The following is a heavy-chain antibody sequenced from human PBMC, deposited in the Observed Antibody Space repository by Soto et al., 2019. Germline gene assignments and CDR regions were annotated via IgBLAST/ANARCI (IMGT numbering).Heavy chain of an antibody. CDR1: GYTFTDYY. V-gene: IGHV1-2*02. CDR3: ARGRQHSGLYTGDS. D-gene: IGHD1-26*01. Sequence: ASVKVSCKASGYTFTDYYMHWVRQAPGQGLEWMGWINPNNGDTNYAQKIQGRVSMTRDTSISTAYMELSRLTSDDSAVYYCARGRQHSGLYTGDSWGPGTLVTVSS. J-gene: IGHJ4*02. CDR2: INPNNGDT.